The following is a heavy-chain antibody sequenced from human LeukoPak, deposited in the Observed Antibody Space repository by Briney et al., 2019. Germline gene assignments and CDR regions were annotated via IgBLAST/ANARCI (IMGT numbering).Heavy chain of an antibody. Sequence: GGSLRLSCAASGFTFSSYAMSWVRQAPGKGLEWVSAISGSGGSTYYADSVKGRFTISRDNSKNTLYLQMNSLRTEDTAVYYCARGLPNYYGMDVWGQGTTVTVSS. CDR3: ARGLPNYYGMDV. CDR1: GFTFSSYA. CDR2: ISGSGGST. V-gene: IGHV3-23*01. J-gene: IGHJ6*02.